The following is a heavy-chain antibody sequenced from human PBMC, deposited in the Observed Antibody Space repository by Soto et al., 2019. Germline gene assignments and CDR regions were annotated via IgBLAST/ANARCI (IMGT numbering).Heavy chain of an antibody. CDR2: IYSGGST. CDR1: GFTVSTKY. V-gene: IGHV3-66*01. D-gene: IGHD1-26*01. Sequence: EVQVVESGGGVVQPGGSLRLSCAASGFTVSTKYMSWVRQAPGKGLEWVSVIYSGGSTFYADSVRGRFTISRDNSKNTVNLQMNSLRAEDTAVYYCSRDPWAADYWGQGTLVTVSS. CDR3: SRDPWAADY. J-gene: IGHJ4*02.